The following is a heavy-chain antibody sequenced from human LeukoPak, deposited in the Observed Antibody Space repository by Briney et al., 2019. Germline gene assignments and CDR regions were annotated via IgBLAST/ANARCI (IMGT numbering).Heavy chain of an antibody. CDR1: GFSFSSYS. CDR2: ISTTSGNI. J-gene: IGHJ4*02. V-gene: IGHV3-21*01. CDR3: ARRAPSHDFDD. Sequence: GGSLRLSCAASGFSFSSYSMNWVRQAPGKGLEWVAAISTTSGNIYYADSVKGRFTISKDNAKNSLYLQMNSLRVEDTALYYCARRAPSHDFDDWGQGTLVTVSS.